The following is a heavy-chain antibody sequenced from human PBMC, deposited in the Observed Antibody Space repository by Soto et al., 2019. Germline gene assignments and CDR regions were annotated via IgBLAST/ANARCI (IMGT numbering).Heavy chain of an antibody. CDR1: GFTFSSYA. J-gene: IGHJ4*02. Sequence: GGSLRLSCAASGFTFSSYAMSWVRQAPGKGLEWVSAISGSGGSTYYADSVKGRFTISRDNSKNTLYLQMNSLRAEDTAVYYCAKDLRPDYYDSSGPCDYWGQGTLVTVSS. CDR3: AKDLRPDYYDSSGPCDY. V-gene: IGHV3-23*01. CDR2: ISGSGGST. D-gene: IGHD3-22*01.